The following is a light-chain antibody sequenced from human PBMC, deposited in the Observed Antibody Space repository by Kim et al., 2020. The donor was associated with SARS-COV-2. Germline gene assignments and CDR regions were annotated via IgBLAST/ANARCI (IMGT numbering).Light chain of an antibody. J-gene: IGKJ5*01. CDR1: QSVSNNY. CDR3: QQYGRTPNT. V-gene: IGKV3-20*01. Sequence: SPGERATLSCRASQSVSNNYLAWYQQKSGQAPRLLIYGASTRATGIPDRFSGSASGTDFTLTISRLEPEDFAVYYCQQYGRTPNTFGQGTRLEIK. CDR2: GAS.